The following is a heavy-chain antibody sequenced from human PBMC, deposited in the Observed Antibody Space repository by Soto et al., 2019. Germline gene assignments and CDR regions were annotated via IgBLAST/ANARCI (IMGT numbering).Heavy chain of an antibody. J-gene: IGHJ4*02. CDR1: GFTFSSYA. D-gene: IGHD3-10*01. V-gene: IGHV3-30-3*01. Sequence: VQLLESGGGVVQPGRSLRLSCAASGFTFSSYAMHWVRQAPGKGLEWVAVISYDGSNKYYADSVKGRFTISRDNSKNTLYLQMNSLRAEDTAVYYCARDHVVRGVIIGYFDYWGQGTLVTVSS. CDR2: ISYDGSNK. CDR3: ARDHVVRGVIIGYFDY.